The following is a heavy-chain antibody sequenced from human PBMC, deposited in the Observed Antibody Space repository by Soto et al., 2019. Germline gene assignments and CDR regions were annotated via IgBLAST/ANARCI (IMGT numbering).Heavy chain of an antibody. CDR2: INAGSGNT. Sequence: ASVKVSCKASGYTSTNYGMHWVRQAPGQRLEWMGWINAGSGNTKYSQKFQGRITITRDTSASTVYMELSSLRSEDTAVYYCANDIIVIPGAKGLDPWGQGTLVTVS. J-gene: IGHJ5*02. CDR1: GYTSTNYG. D-gene: IGHD2-2*01. CDR3: ANDIIVIPGAKGLDP. V-gene: IGHV1-3*01.